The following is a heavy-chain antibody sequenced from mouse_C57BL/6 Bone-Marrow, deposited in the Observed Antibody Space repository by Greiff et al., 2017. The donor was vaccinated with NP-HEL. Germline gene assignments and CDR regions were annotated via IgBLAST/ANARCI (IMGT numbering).Heavy chain of an antibody. J-gene: IGHJ2*01. CDR1: GYAFSSSW. D-gene: IGHD4-1*01. CDR3: ARWDDY. V-gene: IGHV1-82*01. CDR2: IYPGDGDT. Sequence: QVQLQQSGPELVKPGASVKISCKASGYAFSSSWMNWVKQRPGKGLEWIGRIYPGDGDTNYNGKFKGKATLTADKYSSTAYRQLSSLTSEDSAVYFCARWDDYWGQGTTLTVSS.